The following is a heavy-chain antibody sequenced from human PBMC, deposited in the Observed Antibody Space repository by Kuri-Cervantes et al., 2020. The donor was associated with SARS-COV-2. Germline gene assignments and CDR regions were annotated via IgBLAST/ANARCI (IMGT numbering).Heavy chain of an antibody. D-gene: IGHD1-1*01. CDR1: GFTFSSYS. Sequence: GESLKISCAASGFTFSSYSMNWVRQAPGKGLEWVSAISGSGGSTYYADSVKGRFTISRDNSKNTLYLQMNSPRAEDTAVYYCAKAELERQEGYYYYGMDVWGQGTTVTVSS. CDR3: AKAELERQEGYYYYGMDV. J-gene: IGHJ6*02. CDR2: ISGSGGST. V-gene: IGHV3-23*01.